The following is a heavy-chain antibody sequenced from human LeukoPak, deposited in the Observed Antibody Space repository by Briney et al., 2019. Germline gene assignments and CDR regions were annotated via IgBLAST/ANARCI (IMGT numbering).Heavy chain of an antibody. CDR2: IYSGGST. CDR1: GFTVSSNY. D-gene: IGHD3-3*01. CDR3: AKDLAFWSGYYVRYFQH. J-gene: IGHJ1*01. Sequence: GGSLRLSCAASGFTVSSNYMSWVRQAPGKGLEWVSVIYSGGSTYYADSVKGRFTISRDNSKNTLYLQMNSLRAEDTAVYYCAKDLAFWSGYYVRYFQHWGQGTLVTVSS. V-gene: IGHV3-53*01.